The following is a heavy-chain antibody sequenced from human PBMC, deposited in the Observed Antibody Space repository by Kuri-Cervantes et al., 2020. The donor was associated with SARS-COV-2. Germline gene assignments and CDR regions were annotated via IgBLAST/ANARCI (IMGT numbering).Heavy chain of an antibody. CDR3: ACGFLEWLSRRYYYGMDV. J-gene: IGHJ6*02. V-gene: IGHV1-69*13. Sequence: SVKVSCKASGGTFSSYAISWVRQAPGKGLEWMGGINPNFGTANYAQKFQGRVTITADESTSTAYMELSSLRSEETAVYYCACGFLEWLSRRYYYGMDVWGQGTTVTVSS. CDR2: INPNFGTA. CDR1: GGTFSSYA. D-gene: IGHD3-3*01.